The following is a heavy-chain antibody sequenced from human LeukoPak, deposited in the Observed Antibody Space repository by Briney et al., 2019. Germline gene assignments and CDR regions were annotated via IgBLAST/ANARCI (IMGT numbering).Heavy chain of an antibody. V-gene: IGHV3-48*01. CDR1: GFTFSSYS. CDR3: AKDGNYYDSSGPLIGFDY. Sequence: PGGSLRLSCVASGFTFSSYSMNWVRQAPGEGLEWVSYISSLSGTIYYADSVKGRFTISRDNAKNSLYLQMDSLRAEDTAVYYCAKDGNYYDSSGPLIGFDYWGQGTLVTVSS. CDR2: ISSLSGTI. D-gene: IGHD3-22*01. J-gene: IGHJ4*02.